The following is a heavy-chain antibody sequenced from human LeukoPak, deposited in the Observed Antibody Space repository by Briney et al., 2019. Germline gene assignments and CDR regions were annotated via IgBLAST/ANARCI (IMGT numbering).Heavy chain of an antibody. V-gene: IGHV3-30*18. D-gene: IGHD3-9*01. CDR3: AKDPNYDILTGPPDY. CDR1: GFTFSSYG. J-gene: IGHJ4*02. Sequence: GGSLRLSCAGSGFTFSSYGMHWVRQAPGKGLEWVAVISYDGSNKYYADSVKGRFTISRDNSKNTLYLQMNSLRAEDTAVYYCAKDPNYDILTGPPDYWGQGTLVTVSS. CDR2: ISYDGSNK.